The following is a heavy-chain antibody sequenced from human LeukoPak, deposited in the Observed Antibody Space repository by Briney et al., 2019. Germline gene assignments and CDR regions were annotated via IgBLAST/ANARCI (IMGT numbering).Heavy chain of an antibody. Sequence: SGGSLRLSCAASVFTVSSNYMSWVRQAPGKGLEWVSALYSGGRTYYADSVKGRFTISGDNAKNTLYLQMNSLRVEDTAMYYCARANVGGYSGFDYWGQGTLVTVSS. CDR2: LYSGGRT. CDR3: ARANVGGYSGFDY. V-gene: IGHV3-53*01. CDR1: VFTVSSNY. D-gene: IGHD4-23*01. J-gene: IGHJ4*02.